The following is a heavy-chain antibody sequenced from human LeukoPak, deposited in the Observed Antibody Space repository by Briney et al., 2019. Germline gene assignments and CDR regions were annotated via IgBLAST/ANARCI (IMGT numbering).Heavy chain of an antibody. D-gene: IGHD6-13*01. V-gene: IGHV3-21*01. CDR1: GFTFSSYS. J-gene: IGHJ6*03. CDR2: ISSSSSYI. CDR3: ARVSSAAGTDYYYYYYMDV. Sequence: GGSLRLSCAASGFTFSSYSMNWVRQAPGKGLEWVSSISSSSSYIYYADSVKGRFTISRDNAKNSLYLQMNSLRAEDTAVYYCARVSSAAGTDYYYYYYMDVWGKGTTVTISS.